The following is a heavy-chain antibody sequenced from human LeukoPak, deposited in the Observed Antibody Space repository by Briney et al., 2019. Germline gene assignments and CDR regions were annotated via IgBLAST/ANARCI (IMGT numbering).Heavy chain of an antibody. CDR2: IKQDGSEK. D-gene: IGHD3-22*01. CDR1: GFTFSNYW. CDR3: AGYYDSSGYPPESVDY. V-gene: IGHV3-7*01. J-gene: IGHJ4*02. Sequence: GGSLRLSCAASGFTFSNYWMSWVRQAPGKGLEWVANIKQDGSEKYYVDSVKGRFTISRDNAKNSLYLQMNRLRAEDTAVYYCAGYYDSSGYPPESVDYWGQGTLVTVSS.